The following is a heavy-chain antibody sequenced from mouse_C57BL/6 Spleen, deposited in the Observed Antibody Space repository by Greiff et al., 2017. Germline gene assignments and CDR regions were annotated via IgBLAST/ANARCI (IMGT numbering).Heavy chain of an antibody. CDR2: IHPNSGST. CDR1: GYTFTSYW. CDR3: ARSSIYYYYDEVDYFDY. Sequence: QVHVKQSGAELVKPGASVKLSCKASGYTFTSYWMHWVKQRPGQGLEWIGMIHPNSGSTNYNEKFKSKATLTVDKSSSTAYMQLSSLTSEDSAVYYCARSSIYYYYDEVDYFDYWGQGTTLTVSS. V-gene: IGHV1-64*01. J-gene: IGHJ2*01. D-gene: IGHD2-4*01.